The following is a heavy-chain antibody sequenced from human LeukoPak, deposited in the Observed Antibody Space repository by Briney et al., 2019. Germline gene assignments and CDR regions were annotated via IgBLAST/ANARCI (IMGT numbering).Heavy chain of an antibody. CDR2: VWYDGTNK. V-gene: IGHV3-33*01. CDR3: ARGPGVRWLVGFDY. J-gene: IGHJ4*02. Sequence: PGGSWRLSCPAPGFTLSSYGMHGVGRAQGKGLKWGADVWYDGTNKYYADSVKGRFTISRDNSKNTLYLQMNSLRAEDTAVYYCARGPGVRWLVGFDYWGQGTLVTVSS. CDR1: GFTLSSYG. D-gene: IGHD6-19*01.